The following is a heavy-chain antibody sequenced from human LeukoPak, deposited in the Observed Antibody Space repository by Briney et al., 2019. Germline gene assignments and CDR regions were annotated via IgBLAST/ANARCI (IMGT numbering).Heavy chain of an antibody. V-gene: IGHV3-30-3*01. D-gene: IGHD3-22*01. J-gene: IGHJ4*02. CDR2: ISYDGNNE. CDR1: GFTFSSYA. Sequence: GGSLRLSCAASGFTFSSYAMHWVRQAPGKGLEWVAVISYDGNNEYYADSVKGRFTISRDNSKNTLYQQMNSLRAEDTAMYYCARDPYDSSGYYFRYFDYWGQGTLVTVSS. CDR3: ARDPYDSSGYYFRYFDY.